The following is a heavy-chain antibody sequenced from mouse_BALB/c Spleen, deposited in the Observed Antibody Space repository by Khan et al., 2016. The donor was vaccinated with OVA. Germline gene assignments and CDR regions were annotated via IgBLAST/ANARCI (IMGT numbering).Heavy chain of an antibody. V-gene: IGHV1-18*01. Sequence: VRLQQSGPELVKPGASVKISCKTAGYTFTEYTLHWVKQSHGKSLEWIGVINPKNGVTSYNQKFKGKATLTVDKSSRTAYMEFRSLTSEDFAVYYCARDAGRYWGQGTPVTVSS. D-gene: IGHD3-3*01. CDR2: INPKNGVT. J-gene: IGHJ4*01. CDR3: ARDAGRY. CDR1: GYTFTEYT.